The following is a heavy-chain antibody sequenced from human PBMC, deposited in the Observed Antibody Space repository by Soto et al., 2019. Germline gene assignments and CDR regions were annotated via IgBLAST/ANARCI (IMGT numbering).Heavy chain of an antibody. D-gene: IGHD1-26*01. V-gene: IGHV4-4*02. CDR3: ARTLPPPRFRAYYYYMDV. J-gene: IGHJ6*03. CDR1: SGSISSSNW. CDR2: IYHSGST. Sequence: QVQLQESGPGLVKPSGTLSLTCAVSSGSISSSNWWSWVRQPPGKGLEWIGEIYHSGSTNYNPSLKSRVTISVDKSKIQFSLKLSSVTVADTAVYYCARTLPPPRFRAYYYYMDVWGKGTTVTVSS.